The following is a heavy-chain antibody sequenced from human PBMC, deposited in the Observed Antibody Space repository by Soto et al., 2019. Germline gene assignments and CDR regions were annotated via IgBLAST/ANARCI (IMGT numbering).Heavy chain of an antibody. Sequence: SETLSLTCAVYGGSFSGYYWSWIRQPPGKGLEWIGEINHSGSTNYNPSLKSRVTISVDTSKNQFSLKLSSVTAADTAVYYCARAPPTSPWAFSARLGGMDVWGQGTTVTVS. CDR2: INHSGST. D-gene: IGHD3-16*01. CDR1: GGSFSGYY. V-gene: IGHV4-34*01. J-gene: IGHJ6*02. CDR3: ARAPPTSPWAFSARLGGMDV.